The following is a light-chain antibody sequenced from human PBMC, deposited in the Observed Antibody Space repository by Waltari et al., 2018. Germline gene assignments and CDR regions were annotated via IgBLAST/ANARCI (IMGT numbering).Light chain of an antibody. V-gene: IGKV3D-15*01. CDR1: QTVTTK. CDR2: DAS. J-gene: IGKJ1*01. CDR3: QQYNNWPPWT. Sequence: ETVMTQSPDTLSVSPGERVTVSCRASQTVTTKLAWCQQKAGQAPRLLIYDASTRATGIPARFSGSGSGTEFTLTINSLQSEDSAVYFCQQYNNWPPWTFGQGTKVEIK.